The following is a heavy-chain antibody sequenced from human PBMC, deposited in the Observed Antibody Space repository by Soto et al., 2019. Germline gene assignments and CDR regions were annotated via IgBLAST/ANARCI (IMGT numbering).Heavy chain of an antibody. CDR1: GGTFSSYS. CDR3: ARERSGAGYNFGEGWFDP. J-gene: IGHJ5*02. V-gene: IGHV1-69*13. D-gene: IGHD5-12*01. Sequence: ASVKVSCKASGGTFSSYSINWVGQDPGAGLEWMGGIIPIFRTTSYAQKFQGRVTITADESASTAYMELSSLRFEDTAVFYCARERSGAGYNFGEGWFDPWGRGTLVTVSS. CDR2: IIPIFRTT.